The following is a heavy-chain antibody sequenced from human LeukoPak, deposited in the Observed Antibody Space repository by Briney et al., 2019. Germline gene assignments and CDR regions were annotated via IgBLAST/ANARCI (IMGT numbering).Heavy chain of an antibody. CDR2: IIPIFGTA. J-gene: IGHJ3*02. CDR1: GGTFSSYA. D-gene: IGHD3-22*01. V-gene: IGHV1-69*13. Sequence: SVKVSCKASGGTFSSYAISWVRQAPGQGLEWMGGIIPIFGTANYAQKFQGRVTITADESTSTAYMELSSLRSEDTAVYYCARDQAGDYDSSGPAAFDIRGQGTMVTVSS. CDR3: ARDQAGDYDSSGPAAFDI.